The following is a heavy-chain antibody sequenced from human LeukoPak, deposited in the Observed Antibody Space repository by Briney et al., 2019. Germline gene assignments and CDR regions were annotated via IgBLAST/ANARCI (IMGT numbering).Heavy chain of an antibody. Sequence: ASVKVSCKASGYTFTGYYMHWVRQAPGQGLEWMGWINPNSGGTNYAQKFQGRVTMTRDTSISTAYMELSRLRSDDTAVYYCARGRIAARGLDFDYWGQEPWSPSPQ. V-gene: IGHV1-2*02. CDR3: ARGRIAARGLDFDY. CDR1: GYTFTGYY. CDR2: INPNSGGT. J-gene: IGHJ4*01. D-gene: IGHD6-6*01.